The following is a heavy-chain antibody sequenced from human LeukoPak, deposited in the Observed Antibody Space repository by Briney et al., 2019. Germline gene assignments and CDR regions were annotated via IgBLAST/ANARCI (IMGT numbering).Heavy chain of an antibody. CDR1: GDSVSSALW. CDR2: ISRDGST. J-gene: IGHJ4*02. Sequence: PSETLSLTCAVSGDSVSSALWWNWVRQPPGKGLDWIGEISRDGSTKYNPSLKNRVTISKDNSKNQFSPKLNSVTAADTAVYYCTTSSGWYSLNYWGQGVLITVPS. CDR3: TTSSGWYSLNY. V-gene: IGHV4-4*02. D-gene: IGHD1-26*01.